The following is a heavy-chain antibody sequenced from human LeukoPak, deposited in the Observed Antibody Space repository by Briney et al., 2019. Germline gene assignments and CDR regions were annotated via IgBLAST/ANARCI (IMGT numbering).Heavy chain of an antibody. CDR2: IKQDGSEK. Sequence: GGSLRLSCAVSGFTFSSYWMSWVRQAPGKGLEWVANIKQDGSEKYYVDSVKGRFTISRDNAKNSLYLQMNSLRAEDTAVYYCAREVLCDDCRLVNYWGQGTLVTVSS. D-gene: IGHD2-21*02. CDR3: AREVLCDDCRLVNY. CDR1: GFTFSSYW. J-gene: IGHJ4*02. V-gene: IGHV3-7*05.